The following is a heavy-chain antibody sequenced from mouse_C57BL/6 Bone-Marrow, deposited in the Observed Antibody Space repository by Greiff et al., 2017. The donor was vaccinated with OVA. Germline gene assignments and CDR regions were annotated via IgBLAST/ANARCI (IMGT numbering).Heavy chain of an antibody. CDR3: ARVVITTVVAEWYFEV. J-gene: IGHJ1*03. Sequence: QVQLQQPGAELVMPGASVKLSCKASGYTFTSYWMHWVKQRPGQGLEWIGEIDPSDSYTNYNQKFKGKSTLTVDKSSSTAYMQLSSLTSEDSAVYYCARVVITTVVAEWYFEVWGKGTTVTVSS. CDR2: IDPSDSYT. D-gene: IGHD1-1*01. V-gene: IGHV1-69*01. CDR1: GYTFTSYW.